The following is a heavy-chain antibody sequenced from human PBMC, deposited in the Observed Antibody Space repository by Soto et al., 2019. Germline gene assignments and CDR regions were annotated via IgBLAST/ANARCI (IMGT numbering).Heavy chain of an antibody. D-gene: IGHD4-17*01. CDR1: GCSISSSSYY. J-gene: IGHJ2*01. CDR2: IYYSGST. Sequence: PSETLSLTCTVSGCSISSSSYYWGWIRQPPGKGLEWIGSIYYSGSTYYNPSLKSRVTISVDTSKNQFSLKLSSVTAADTAVYYCARPLYGSEDYGDYVGWYFDLWGRGTLVTVSS. CDR3: ARPLYGSEDYGDYVGWYFDL. V-gene: IGHV4-39*01.